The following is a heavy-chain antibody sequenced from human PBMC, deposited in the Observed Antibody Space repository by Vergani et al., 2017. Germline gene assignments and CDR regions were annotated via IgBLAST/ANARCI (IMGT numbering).Heavy chain of an antibody. CDR2: VDPEDGET. J-gene: IGHJ6*03. CDR3: ARSSGYDLPSRLKRVYYYMDV. D-gene: IGHD5-12*01. V-gene: IGHV1-69-2*01. Sequence: EVQLVQSGAEVKKPGATVKISCKVSGYTFTDYYMHWVQQAPGKGLEWMGLVDPEDGETIYAEKFQGRVTITPDTSTDTAYMELSRLRSDDTAVYYCARSSGYDLPSRLKRVYYYMDVWGKGTTVTVSS. CDR1: GYTFTDYY.